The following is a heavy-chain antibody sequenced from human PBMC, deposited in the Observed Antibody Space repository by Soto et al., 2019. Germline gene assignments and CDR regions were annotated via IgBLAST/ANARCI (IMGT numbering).Heavy chain of an antibody. V-gene: IGHV4-34*01. CDR3: ARDVIYGSERSDF. CDR2: TDHSGST. Sequence: QVQLQQWGAGLLKPSETLSLTCAVQGGSFTDYYWSWVRQPPGKGLEWIGETDHSGSTIYNPSLKSRVTISVDMSKRQFSLELTSVTAADTAVYYCARDVIYGSERSDFWGQGTLVTVSS. J-gene: IGHJ4*02. D-gene: IGHD3-10*01. CDR1: GGSFTDYY.